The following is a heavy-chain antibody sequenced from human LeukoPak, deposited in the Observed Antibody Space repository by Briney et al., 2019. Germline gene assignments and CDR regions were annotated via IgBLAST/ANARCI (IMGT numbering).Heavy chain of an antibody. J-gene: IGHJ4*02. V-gene: IGHV4-34*01. D-gene: IGHD3-16*01. CDR2: INHSGST. CDR3: ARETSLAGFASGLGFNY. CDR1: GGSFSGYY. Sequence: SETLSFTCAVYGGSFSGYYWSWIRQPPGKGLEWIGEINHSGSTNYNPSLKSRVTISVDTSKNQFSLKLSSVTAADTAVYYCARETSLAGFASGLGFNYWGQGILVSVSS.